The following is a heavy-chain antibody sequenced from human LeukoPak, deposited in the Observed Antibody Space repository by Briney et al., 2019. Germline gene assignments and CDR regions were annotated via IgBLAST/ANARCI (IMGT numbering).Heavy chain of an antibody. CDR1: GFTFSSYG. J-gene: IGHJ4*02. CDR2: ISYDGSNK. D-gene: IGHD3-9*01. CDR3: AKEEGRLTGSPFRY. V-gene: IGHV3-30*18. Sequence: GGSLRLSCAASGFTFSSYGMHWVRQAPGKGLEWVAVISYDGSNKYYADSVKGRFTISRDNSKNTLYLQMNSLRAEDTAVYYCAKEEGRLTGSPFRYWGQGTLVTVSS.